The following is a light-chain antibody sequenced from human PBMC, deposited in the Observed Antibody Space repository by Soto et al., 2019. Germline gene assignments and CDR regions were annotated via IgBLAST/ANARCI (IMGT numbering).Light chain of an antibody. J-gene: IGLJ3*02. CDR1: SSDVGSYNL. CDR3: CSYAGSSTFRV. CDR2: EVS. Sequence: QSVLTQPASVSGSPGQSITISCTGTSSDVGSYNLVSWYQQHPGKAPKLMIYEVSQRLSGVSNRFSGSKSGNTASLTISGLQAEDEADYYCCSYAGSSTFRVFGGGTKLTVL. V-gene: IGLV2-23*02.